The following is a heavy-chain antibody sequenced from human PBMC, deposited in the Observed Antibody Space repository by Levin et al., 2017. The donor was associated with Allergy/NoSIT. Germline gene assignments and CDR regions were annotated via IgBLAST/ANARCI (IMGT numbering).Heavy chain of an antibody. V-gene: IGHV3-7*01. J-gene: IGHJ6*02. CDR3: GRGRGFFYYYGVDV. Sequence: GGSLRLSCAASGFTFSSNWMSWVRQAPGKGLEWVANIKRDGSEKYYVDSVKGRFTISRDNAKYSLYLQMVSLRVADTGVFYCGRGRGFFYYYGVDVWGQGTTVTVSS. CDR1: GFTFSSNW. CDR2: IKRDGSEK.